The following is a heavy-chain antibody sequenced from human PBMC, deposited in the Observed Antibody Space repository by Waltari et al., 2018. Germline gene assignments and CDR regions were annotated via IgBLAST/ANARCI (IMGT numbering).Heavy chain of an antibody. CDR2: FYYGGKT. Sequence: QLQLQESSPGLVKPSETLSLTCTVSGGSISSTSYYWGWIRQPPGKGLEWIGSFYYGGKTYYHPSLQSRITISGDTSKNQFSLKLNSVTAADTAVYYCARPCCVGGGALLSLDLWGQGTLVTVSS. V-gene: IGHV4-39*01. J-gene: IGHJ5*02. D-gene: IGHD3-16*01. CDR1: GGSISSTSYY. CDR3: ARPCCVGGGALLSLDL.